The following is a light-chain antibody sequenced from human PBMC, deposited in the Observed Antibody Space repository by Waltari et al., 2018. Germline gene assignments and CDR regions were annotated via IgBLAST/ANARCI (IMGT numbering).Light chain of an antibody. V-gene: IGLV2-14*03. Sequence: QSALPPPASVSGSPGHSIPISCTGTSRAVCGYNSVSWYQDHPGQAPKVIIYDVSDRPSGISERFSGSKSGNTASLTISGLQAEDEADYYCSSQSSDNVVLFGGGTKLTVL. CDR2: DVS. J-gene: IGLJ2*01. CDR1: SRAVCGYNS. CDR3: SSQSSDNVVL.